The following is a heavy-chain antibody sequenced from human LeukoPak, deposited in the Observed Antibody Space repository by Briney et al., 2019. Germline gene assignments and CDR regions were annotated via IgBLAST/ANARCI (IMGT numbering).Heavy chain of an antibody. CDR3: AMIAAAGTSDY. CDR1: GFTLSSYG. Sequence: GGSLRLSCAASGFTLSSYGMHWVHQAPGKGLEWVAVISYDGSNKYYADSVKGRFTISRDNSKNTLYLQMNSLRAEDTAVYYCAMIAAAGTSDYWGQGTLVTVSS. V-gene: IGHV3-30*03. D-gene: IGHD6-13*01. J-gene: IGHJ4*02. CDR2: ISYDGSNK.